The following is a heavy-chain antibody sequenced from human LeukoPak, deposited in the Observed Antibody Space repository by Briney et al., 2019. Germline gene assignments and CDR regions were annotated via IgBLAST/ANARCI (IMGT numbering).Heavy chain of an antibody. D-gene: IGHD6-19*01. V-gene: IGHV3-23*01. CDR2: ISDSGGST. J-gene: IGHJ4*02. CDR3: AKRRWLGGIGVADPSDY. Sequence: GGSLRLSCSASGFTFTSYAMSWVRQGPGKGLEWFSVISDSGGSTYYADSVKGRFTISRDNSKNTLYLQMNSLRADDTAVYYCAKRRWLGGIGVADPSDYWGQGTLVTVSS. CDR1: GFTFTSYA.